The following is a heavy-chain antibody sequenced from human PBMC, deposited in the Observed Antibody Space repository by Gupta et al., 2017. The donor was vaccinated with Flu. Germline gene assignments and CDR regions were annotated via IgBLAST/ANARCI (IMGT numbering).Heavy chain of an antibody. CDR2: ISSSSSTI. D-gene: IGHD6-13*01. V-gene: IGHV3-48*02. J-gene: IGHJ6*02. CDR3: ARDKSAAAGTVFYYYYGMDV. Sequence: EVQLVESGGGLVQPGGSLRLSCAASGFTFSSYSMTWVRQAPGKGLEWVSYISSSSSTIYYADSVKGRFTISRDNAKNSLYLQMNSLRDEDTAVYYCARDKSAAAGTVFYYYYGMDVWGQGTTVTVSS. CDR1: GFTFSSYS.